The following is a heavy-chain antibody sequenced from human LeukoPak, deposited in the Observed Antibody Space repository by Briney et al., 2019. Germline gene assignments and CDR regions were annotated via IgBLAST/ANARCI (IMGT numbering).Heavy chain of an antibody. D-gene: IGHD1-26*01. V-gene: IGHV4-4*02. J-gene: IGHJ4*02. CDR1: GVSISSSNW. CDR3: ARVSSGATTVDY. Sequence: PSETLSLTCAVSGVSISSSNWWSWVRQPPGKGLEWIGEIYHSGSTNYNPSLKSRVTISVDKSKNQFSLKLSSVTAADTAVYYCARVSSGATTVDYWGQGTLVTVSS. CDR2: IYHSGST.